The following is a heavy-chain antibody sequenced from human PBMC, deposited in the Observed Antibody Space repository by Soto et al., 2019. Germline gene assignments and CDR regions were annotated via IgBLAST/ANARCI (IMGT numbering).Heavy chain of an antibody. Sequence: QVQLVQSGAEVKKPGASVKVSCKASGYTFTSYAMHWVRQAPGQRLEWMGWINAGNGNTKYSQKFQGRVTITRDTSASTAYMELSSLRSEDTAVYYCARVNKNSGYDWGGFDYWGQGTLVTVSS. V-gene: IGHV1-3*01. CDR2: INAGNGNT. D-gene: IGHD5-12*01. CDR3: ARVNKNSGYDWGGFDY. J-gene: IGHJ4*02. CDR1: GYTFTSYA.